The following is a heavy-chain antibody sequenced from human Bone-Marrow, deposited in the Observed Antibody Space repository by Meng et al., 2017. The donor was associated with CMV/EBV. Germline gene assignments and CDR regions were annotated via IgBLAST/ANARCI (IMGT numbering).Heavy chain of an antibody. CDR1: GFTFSDYY. D-gene: IGHD1-14*01. J-gene: IGHJ6*02. Sequence: GGSLRLSCAASGFTFSDYYMSWIRQAPGKGLEWVSYISSSGSTIYYADSVKGRFTISRDNSKNTLYLQMNSLRAEDTAVYYCAKVLRARTPNFYYGMDVWGQGTTVTVSS. CDR3: AKVLRARTPNFYYGMDV. V-gene: IGHV3-11*01. CDR2: ISSSGSTI.